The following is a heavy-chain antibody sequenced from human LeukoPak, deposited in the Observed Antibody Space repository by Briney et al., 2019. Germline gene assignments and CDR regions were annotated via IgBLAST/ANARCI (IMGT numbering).Heavy chain of an antibody. J-gene: IGHJ4*02. V-gene: IGHV3-23*01. CDR1: GFTFSSFA. Sequence: GGSLRLSCAASGFTFSSFAMSWVRQAPGSGLEWVSAIESSGGSAYYADSVKGRFTISRDKSKNTLYVQMNSLRAEDTAVYYCAKAVGGSYIRFDYWGQGTLVTVSS. D-gene: IGHD1-26*01. CDR3: AKAVGGSYIRFDY. CDR2: IESSGGSA.